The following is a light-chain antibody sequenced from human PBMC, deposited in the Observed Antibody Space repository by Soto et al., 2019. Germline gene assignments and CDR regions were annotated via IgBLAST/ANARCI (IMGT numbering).Light chain of an antibody. CDR2: DAS. CDR1: QSVSSY. Sequence: EIVLTQSPATLSLSPGERATLSCRASQSVSSYLAWYQQKPGQAPRLLIYDASNRATGIPARFSGSGSGTDFTLTISSLEPKDFAVYYCQQRSNWWTFGEGTKVEI. CDR3: QQRSNWWT. V-gene: IGKV3-11*01. J-gene: IGKJ1*01.